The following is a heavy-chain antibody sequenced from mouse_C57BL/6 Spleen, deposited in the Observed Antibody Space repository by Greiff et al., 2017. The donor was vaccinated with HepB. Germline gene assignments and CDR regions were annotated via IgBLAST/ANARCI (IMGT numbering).Heavy chain of an antibody. Sequence: EVKLVESEGGLVQPGSSMKLSGTASGFTFSDYYMAWVRQVPEKGLEWVANINYDGSSTYYLDSLKSRFIISRDNAKNILYLQMSSLKSEDTATYYCARGGTYFDYWGQGTTLTVSS. V-gene: IGHV5-16*01. D-gene: IGHD4-1*01. CDR3: ARGGTYFDY. CDR1: GFTFSDYY. CDR2: INYDGSST. J-gene: IGHJ2*01.